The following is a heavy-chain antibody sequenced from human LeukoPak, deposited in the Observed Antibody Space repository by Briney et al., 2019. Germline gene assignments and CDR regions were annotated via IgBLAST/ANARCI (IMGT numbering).Heavy chain of an antibody. Sequence: SETLSLTCAVYGGSFSGYYWRWIRQPPGKGLEWIGEINHSGSTNYNPSLKSRVTISVDTSKNQFSLKLSSVTAADTAVYYCARAVRGIAAHDYWGQGTLVTVSS. D-gene: IGHD6-13*01. CDR2: INHSGST. V-gene: IGHV4-34*01. CDR1: GGSFSGYY. CDR3: ARAVRGIAAHDY. J-gene: IGHJ4*02.